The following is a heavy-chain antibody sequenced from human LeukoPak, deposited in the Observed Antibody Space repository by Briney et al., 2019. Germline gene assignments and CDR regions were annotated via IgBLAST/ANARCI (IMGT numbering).Heavy chain of an antibody. J-gene: IGHJ4*02. D-gene: IGHD3-10*01. Sequence: ASVKVSCKASGYTFTSYDINWVRQATGQGLEWMGWMNPNSGNTGYAQKFQGRVTITRNTSISTAYMELSSLRSEDAAVCYCARDSIYGSGSSNEFDCWGQGTLVTVSS. V-gene: IGHV1-8*03. CDR1: GYTFTSYD. CDR3: ARDSIYGSGSSNEFDC. CDR2: MNPNSGNT.